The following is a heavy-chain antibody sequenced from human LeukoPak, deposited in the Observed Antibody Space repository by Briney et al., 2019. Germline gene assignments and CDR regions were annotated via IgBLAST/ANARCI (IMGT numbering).Heavy chain of an antibody. Sequence: SETLSLTCTVSGGSINSSNYYWGWIRQPPGKGLEWIGSIYYSGSTYYKSALGSRVAISIDTSKNQFSLKLSSVTAADTAVYYCARDGTTYYYGSGYYYNPPSDYYYYYGMDVWGQGTTVTVSS. CDR1: GGSINSSNYY. D-gene: IGHD3-10*01. J-gene: IGHJ6*02. V-gene: IGHV4-39*07. CDR3: ARDGTTYYYGSGYYYNPPSDYYYYYGMDV. CDR2: IYYSGST.